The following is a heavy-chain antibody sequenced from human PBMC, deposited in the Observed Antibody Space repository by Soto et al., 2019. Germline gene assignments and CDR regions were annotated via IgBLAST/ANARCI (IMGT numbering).Heavy chain of an antibody. CDR3: ALWSSPFNCYSAHRDLLDYRSQRTPVIGSAGM. Sequence: SETLSLTCTVSGVSISSYYWSWIRQPPGKGLEWIGYIYYSGSTNYNPSLKSRVTISVDTSKNQFSLKLSSVTAADTAVYYCALWSSPFNCYSAHRDLLDYRSQRTPVIGSAGM. V-gene: IGHV4-59*08. CDR2: IYYSGST. J-gene: IGHJ6*01. D-gene: IGHD2-15*01. CDR1: GVSISSYY.